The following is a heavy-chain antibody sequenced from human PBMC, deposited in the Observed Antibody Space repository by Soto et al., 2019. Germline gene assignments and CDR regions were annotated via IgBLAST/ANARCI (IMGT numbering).Heavy chain of an antibody. CDR2: VYQSGTT. Sequence: PSETLSLTCSVSGASISTSSDFCGWIRQAPGKGLEWIGNVYQSGTTRLNPSLKSRVSIFVDRSKNQFSLELNSATAADRAVYYCARQPESTSYFDYWGQGILVTVSS. J-gene: IGHJ4*02. CDR1: GASISTSSDF. V-gene: IGHV4-39*01. D-gene: IGHD2-2*01. CDR3: ARQPESTSYFDY.